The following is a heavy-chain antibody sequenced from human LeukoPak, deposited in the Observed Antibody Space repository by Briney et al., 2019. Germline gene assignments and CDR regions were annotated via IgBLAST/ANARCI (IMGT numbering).Heavy chain of an antibody. CDR1: GSTFSSYA. Sequence: TGGSLRLSCAASGSTFSSYAMHWVRQAPGKGLEWVAVISYDGSNKYYADSVKGRFTISRDNSKNTLFLQMNSLRAEDTAVYYCATFGVIVRNNYLDYWGQGALVAVSS. J-gene: IGHJ4*02. CDR2: ISYDGSNK. CDR3: ATFGVIVRNNYLDY. D-gene: IGHD3-3*01. V-gene: IGHV3-30-3*01.